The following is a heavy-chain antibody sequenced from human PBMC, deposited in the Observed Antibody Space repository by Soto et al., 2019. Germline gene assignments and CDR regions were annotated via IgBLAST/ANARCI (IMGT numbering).Heavy chain of an antibody. V-gene: IGHV3-21*01. CDR1: GFTFSSYS. J-gene: IGHJ4*02. Sequence: GGSLRLSCAASGFTFSSYSMNWVRQAPGKGLEWVSSISSSSSYIYYADSVKGRFTISRDNTKNSLYLQMNSLRAEDTAVYYCARAPGLYYYGSGSYYEFDYWGQGTLVTVSS. CDR3: ARAPGLYYYGSGSYYEFDY. CDR2: ISSSSSYI. D-gene: IGHD3-10*01.